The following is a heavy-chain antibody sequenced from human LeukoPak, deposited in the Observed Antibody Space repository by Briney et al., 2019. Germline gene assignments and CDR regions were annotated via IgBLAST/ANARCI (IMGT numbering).Heavy chain of an antibody. CDR3: AREPAHGRDGLSDAFDI. D-gene: IGHD5-24*01. CDR2: TYYRSKWYN. J-gene: IGHJ3*02. V-gene: IGHV6-1*01. Sequence: SQTLSLTCAISGDSVSSNSAAWNWIRQSPSRGLEWLGRTYYRSKWYNDYAVSVKSRITINPDTSKNQFSLQLNSVTPEDTAVYYCAREPAHGRDGLSDAFDIWGQGTMVTVSS. CDR1: GDSVSSNSAA.